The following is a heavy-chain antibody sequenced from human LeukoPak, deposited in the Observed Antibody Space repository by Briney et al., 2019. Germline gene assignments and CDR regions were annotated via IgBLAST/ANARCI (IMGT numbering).Heavy chain of an antibody. Sequence: SETLSLTCTVSGYSISSGYYWGWIRQPPGKGLEWVGYIYYSGTTIYNPSLKSRVTISVDTSKSQFSLNLRSMTAADTAVYYCARLSGDSRHFDYWGQGTLVTVSS. CDR2: IYYSGTT. J-gene: IGHJ4*02. D-gene: IGHD5-18*01. V-gene: IGHV4-38-2*02. CDR1: GYSISSGYY. CDR3: ARLSGDSRHFDY.